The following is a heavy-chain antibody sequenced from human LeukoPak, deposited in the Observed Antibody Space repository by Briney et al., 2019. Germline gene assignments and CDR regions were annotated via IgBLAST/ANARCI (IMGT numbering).Heavy chain of an antibody. CDR2: IYYSGST. D-gene: IGHD2-2*01. CDR3: GRYLKPSALSVFDI. CDR1: GGSISDYY. Sequence: PSETLSLTCTVSGGSISDYYWSWIRQPPGKGLEWIGYIYYSGSTNYNPSLKSRVTISVDTSKNQFSLKLSSVTAADTGVYYCGRYLKPSALSVFDIWGQGTMVTVSS. J-gene: IGHJ3*02. V-gene: IGHV4-59*01.